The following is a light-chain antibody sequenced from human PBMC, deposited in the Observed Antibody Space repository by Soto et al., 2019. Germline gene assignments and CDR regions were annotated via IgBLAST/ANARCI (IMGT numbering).Light chain of an antibody. CDR3: AAWDDSLSGHV. J-gene: IGLJ1*01. CDR2: DVS. V-gene: IGLV2-8*01. Sequence: QSALTQPPSASGSPGQSVTISCTGTSSDIGGSNSVSWYQHHPGKAPKLVIYDVSTRRSGVPDRFSGSKSDNTASLTVSGLQAEDEADYYCAAWDDSLSGHVFGTGTKLTVL. CDR1: SSDIGGSNS.